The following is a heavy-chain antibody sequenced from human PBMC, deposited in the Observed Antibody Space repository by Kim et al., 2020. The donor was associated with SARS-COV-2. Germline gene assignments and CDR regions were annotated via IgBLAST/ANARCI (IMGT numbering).Heavy chain of an antibody. CDR2: IYYSGST. CDR1: GGSISSGGYY. Sequence: SETLSLTCTVSGGSISSGGYYWSWIRQHPGKGLEWIGYIYYSGSTYYNPSLKSRVTISVDTSKNQFSLKLSSVTAADTAVYYCARGGGRGVVSGNFDYWGQGTLVTVSS. CDR3: ARGGGRGVVSGNFDY. D-gene: IGHD1-26*01. J-gene: IGHJ4*02. V-gene: IGHV4-31*03.